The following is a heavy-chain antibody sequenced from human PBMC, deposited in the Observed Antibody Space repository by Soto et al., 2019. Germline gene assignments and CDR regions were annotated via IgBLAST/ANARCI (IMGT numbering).Heavy chain of an antibody. Sequence: SFRISYQCSGYNFCSYWLGWVRQKPFKGLEWMWIIYPCDYDTRYSPYLQGQVTISADKSISKAYLQWSSLKASDTAMYYCARTVWSTVTRIEWFDPWGPGILLTDYS. D-gene: IGHD4-4*01. CDR2: IYPCDYDT. V-gene: IGHV5-51*01. CDR3: ARTVWSTVTRIEWFDP. J-gene: IGHJ5*02. CDR1: GYNFCSYW.